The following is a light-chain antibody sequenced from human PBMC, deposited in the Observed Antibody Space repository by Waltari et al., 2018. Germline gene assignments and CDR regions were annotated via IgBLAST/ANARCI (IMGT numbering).Light chain of an antibody. Sequence: EIVMPQSPATLYVSPGERATLSCRASHRLSGNLAWYQQKPCKAPRLLMYDVSTRATGVPARFSGSESGTEFTLTISSIQSEDFAIYYCQQYQNWPRWTFGQGTKVDIK. J-gene: IGKJ1*01. V-gene: IGKV3-15*01. CDR1: HRLSGN. CDR2: DVS. CDR3: QQYQNWPRWT.